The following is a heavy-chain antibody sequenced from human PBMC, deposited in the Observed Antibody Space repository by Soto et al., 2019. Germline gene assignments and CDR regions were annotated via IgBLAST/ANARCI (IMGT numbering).Heavy chain of an antibody. CDR3: AKDRYDFWSGYYKARMDV. D-gene: IGHD3-3*01. J-gene: IGHJ6*02. CDR1: GFTFSSYA. V-gene: IGHV3-23*01. Sequence: VQLLESGGGLVQPGGSLRLSCAASGFTFSSYAMSWVRQAPGKGLEWVSAISGSGGSTYYADSVKGRFTISRDNSKNTLYLQMNSLRAEDTAVYYCAKDRYDFWSGYYKARMDVWGQGTTVTVSS. CDR2: ISGSGGST.